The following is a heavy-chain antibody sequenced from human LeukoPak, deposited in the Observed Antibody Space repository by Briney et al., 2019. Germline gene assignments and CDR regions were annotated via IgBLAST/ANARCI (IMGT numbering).Heavy chain of an antibody. CDR2: VNWNSGSI. CDR3: ARIYYDSSGYYFYDAFDI. V-gene: IGHV3-9*01. Sequence: GGSLRLSCVASEFTFDDYAMYWVRQAPGKGLEWVSGVNWNSGSIGYADSVKGRFTISRDNSKNTLYLQMNSLRAEDTAVYYCARIYYDSSGYYFYDAFDIWGQGTMVTVSS. D-gene: IGHD3-22*01. J-gene: IGHJ3*02. CDR1: EFTFDDYA.